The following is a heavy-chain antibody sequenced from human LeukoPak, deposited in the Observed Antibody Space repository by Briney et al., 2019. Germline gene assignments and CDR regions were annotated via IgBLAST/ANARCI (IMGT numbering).Heavy chain of an antibody. CDR3: AKYAPPTTVVTRFFDS. Sequence: PGGSLRLSCSASGFTFSSYAMHWVRQAPGKGLEWVSVIGRYGGDIHYADSVEGRFTISRDNSKNTLYLQMNSLRVEDTAIYYCAKYAPPTTVVTRFFDSWGRGTLVTVSS. CDR1: GFTFSSYA. CDR2: IGRYGGDI. D-gene: IGHD4-23*01. V-gene: IGHV3-23*01. J-gene: IGHJ4*02.